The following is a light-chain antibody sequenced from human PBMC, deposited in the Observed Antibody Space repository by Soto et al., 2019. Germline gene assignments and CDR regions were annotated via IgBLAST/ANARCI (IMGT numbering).Light chain of an antibody. CDR3: QHYNNWPIT. Sequence: DSQMTQSPSSLSASVADRVTITCRASQTVSIYLNWYRQKPGKAPELLIFAASDLQSGVPSRFSGSGSGTDFTLTISSLQAADFAVYHCQHYNNWPITFGQGTRLEIK. V-gene: IGKV1-39*01. CDR2: AAS. J-gene: IGKJ5*01. CDR1: QTVSIY.